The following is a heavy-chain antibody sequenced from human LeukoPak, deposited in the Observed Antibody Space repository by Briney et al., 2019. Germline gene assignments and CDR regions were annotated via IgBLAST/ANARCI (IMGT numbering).Heavy chain of an antibody. CDR1: GGSISSYY. V-gene: IGHV4-59*01. CDR3: ARNYGDDYYYYGMDV. Sequence: SEILSLTCTVSGGSISSYYWSWIRQPPGKGLEWIGYIYYSGSTNYNPSLKSRVTISVDTSKNQFSLKLSSVTAADTAVYYCARNYGDDYYYYGMDVWGQGTTVTVSS. J-gene: IGHJ6*02. D-gene: IGHD4-17*01. CDR2: IYYSGST.